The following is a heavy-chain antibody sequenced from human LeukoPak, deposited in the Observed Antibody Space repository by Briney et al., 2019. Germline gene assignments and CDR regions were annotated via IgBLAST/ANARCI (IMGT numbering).Heavy chain of an antibody. Sequence: SETLSLTCTVSGGAITGYYWSWIRQPPGKGLEWIGYIYYSGSTNYNPSLKSRVTMSVDTSKKQFSLKLGSVTAADTAVYYCAKGSVIAARLDYFDYWGQGILVTVSS. J-gene: IGHJ4*02. V-gene: IGHV4-59*01. CDR3: AKGSVIAARLDYFDY. CDR2: IYYSGST. D-gene: IGHD6-6*01. CDR1: GGAITGYY.